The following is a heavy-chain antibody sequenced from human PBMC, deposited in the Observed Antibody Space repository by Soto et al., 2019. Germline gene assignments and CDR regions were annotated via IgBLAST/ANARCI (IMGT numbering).Heavy chain of an antibody. D-gene: IGHD3-9*01. CDR3: AKDYYDTLTGYYGPDY. J-gene: IGHJ4*02. CDR2: ISYDGSNK. Sequence: GGSLRLSCAASGFTFSSYGIHWVRQAPGKGLEWVAVISYDGSNKYYADSEKGRFTISRENSKNLLYLQMNSLGAEDTAVYYCAKDYYDTLTGYYGPDYWGQGTLVTVSS. V-gene: IGHV3-30*18. CDR1: GFTFSSYG.